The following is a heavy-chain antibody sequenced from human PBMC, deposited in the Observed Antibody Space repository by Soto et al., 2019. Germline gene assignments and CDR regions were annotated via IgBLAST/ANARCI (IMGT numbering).Heavy chain of an antibody. CDR1: GGSISSYY. J-gene: IGHJ4*02. V-gene: IGHV4-59*01. D-gene: IGHD6-13*01. CDR3: AGDVNHSICAYY. CDR2: VHNSGRS. Sequence: QVQLQESGPGLVKPSETLSLTCSVSGGSISSYYWSWIRQPPGKGLEWIGYVHNSGRSNYNPSLKSRVTIAVDTSKNQFALKLRSVTAADTAVYYCAGDVNHSICAYYWGQGTLVTVSS.